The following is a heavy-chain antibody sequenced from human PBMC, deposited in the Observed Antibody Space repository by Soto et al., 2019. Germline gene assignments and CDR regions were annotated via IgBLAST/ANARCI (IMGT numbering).Heavy chain of an antibody. V-gene: IGHV2-5*02. D-gene: IGHD6-19*01. CDR2: IYWDDDK. CDR3: AHRRQWLEYNWFYP. CDR1: GFSLSTSGVG. Sequence: QITLKESGPTLVKPTQTLTLTCTFSGFSLSTSGVGVGWIRQPPGKAMEWLALIYWDDDKRYSPSLKSRLTITKDTSKNPVVLTMTNMDPVDTATYYCAHRRQWLEYNWFYPWGQGTLVTVSS. J-gene: IGHJ5*02.